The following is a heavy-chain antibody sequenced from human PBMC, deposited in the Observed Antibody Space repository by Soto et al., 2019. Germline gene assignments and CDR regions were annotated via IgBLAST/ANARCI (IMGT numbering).Heavy chain of an antibody. Sequence: QVQLQESGPRLVKPSETLSLTCTVSGGSGSGYHWNWVRQPPGKTLEWIGHIYHSGTTNYNPSLQCRINIPIDTSKNQFSLKMNSLTAADTAVYYCARGQTNIRYFDHWGKGTLVTVS. CDR1: GGSGSGYH. J-gene: IGHJ4*02. CDR3: ARGQTNIRYFDH. CDR2: IYHSGTT. V-gene: IGHV4-59*02.